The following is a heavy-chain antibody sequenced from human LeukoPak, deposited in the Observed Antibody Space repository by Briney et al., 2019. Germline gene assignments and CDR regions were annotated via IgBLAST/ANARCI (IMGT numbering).Heavy chain of an antibody. Sequence: SETLSLTCTVSGGSISTSNYYWGWIRQPPGKGLEWIGNIFYSGSTYYNPSLKSRVTISVDTSKNQFSLKLSSVTAADTAVYYCARSEQWLVPLDHWGQGTLVTVSS. J-gene: IGHJ4*02. D-gene: IGHD6-19*01. V-gene: IGHV4-39*07. CDR1: GGSISTSNYY. CDR3: ARSEQWLVPLDH. CDR2: IFYSGST.